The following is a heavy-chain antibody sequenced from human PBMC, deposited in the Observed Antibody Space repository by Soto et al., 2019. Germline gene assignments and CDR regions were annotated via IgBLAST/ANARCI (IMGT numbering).Heavy chain of an antibody. CDR1: GGSLNNSY. V-gene: IGHV4-59*01. J-gene: IGHJ4*02. CDR2: SYYSGTT. CDR3: ARRRPMAGLFDI. Sequence: QVQLQESGPGLVKPSETLSLTCSVSGGSLNNSYWAWIRQTPGKGLEWIAYSYYSGTTNYNPSLESRVTISLDTAKNHFSLSLSSVTAADTAMYYCARRRPMAGLFDIWGQGTLVAVSS. D-gene: IGHD6-19*01.